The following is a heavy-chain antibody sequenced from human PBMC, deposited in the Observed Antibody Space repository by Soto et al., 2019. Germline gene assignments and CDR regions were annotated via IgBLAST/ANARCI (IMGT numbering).Heavy chain of an antibody. CDR1: RYSFTSYW. V-gene: IGHV5-51*01. Sequence: GESLKISCKGSRYSFTSYWIGWVRQMPGKGLEWMGIIYPGDSDTRYSPSFQGQVTISADKSISTAYLQWSSLKASDTAMYYCARLPPVGYCSSTSCPYYYYGMDVWGQGTTVTVSS. CDR2: IYPGDSDT. J-gene: IGHJ6*02. D-gene: IGHD2-2*01. CDR3: ARLPPVGYCSSTSCPYYYYGMDV.